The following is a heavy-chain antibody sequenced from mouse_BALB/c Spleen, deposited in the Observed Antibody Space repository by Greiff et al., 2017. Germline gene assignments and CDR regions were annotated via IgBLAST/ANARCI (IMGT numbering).Heavy chain of an antibody. CDR2: ISDGGSYT. Sequence: EVQVVESGGGLVKPGGSLKLSCAASGFTFSDYYMYWVRQTPEKRLEWVATISDGGSYTYYPDSVKGRFTISRDNAKNNLYLQMSSLKSEDTAMYYCARDYGNYGWFAYWGQGTLVTVSA. CDR1: GFTFSDYY. CDR3: ARDYGNYGWFAY. J-gene: IGHJ3*01. V-gene: IGHV5-4*02. D-gene: IGHD2-1*01.